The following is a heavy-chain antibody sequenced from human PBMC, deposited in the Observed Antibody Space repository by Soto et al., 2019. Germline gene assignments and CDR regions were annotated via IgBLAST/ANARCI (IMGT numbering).Heavy chain of an antibody. J-gene: IGHJ6*02. D-gene: IGHD4-17*01. CDR3: VLVMTAVTTFGMDV. CDR2: IYWDDDK. Sequence: QITLKESGPTLVEPTQTLTLTCTFSGFSLITTGSGVAWIRQPPGKALEWLALIYWDDDKRYSPSLKSRLTIIKDTSKNQVVLIVTIMDPVDTGTYFCVLVMTAVTTFGMDVWGQGTAVTVSS. V-gene: IGHV2-5*04. CDR1: GFSLITTGSG.